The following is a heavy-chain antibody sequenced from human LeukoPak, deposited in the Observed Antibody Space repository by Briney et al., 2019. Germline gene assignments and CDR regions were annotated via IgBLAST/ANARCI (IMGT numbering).Heavy chain of an antibody. CDR1: GFTFSDFY. Sequence: GGSLRLSCAASGFTFSDFYMSWIRQAPGKGLEWVSSISSSSSYIYYADSVKGRFTISRDNAKNSLYLQMNSLRAEDTAVYYCAREGGEVRYFDWSAQLYGMDVWGQGTTVTVSS. CDR2: ISSSSSYI. J-gene: IGHJ6*02. CDR3: AREGGEVRYFDWSAQLYGMDV. D-gene: IGHD3-9*01. V-gene: IGHV3-11*06.